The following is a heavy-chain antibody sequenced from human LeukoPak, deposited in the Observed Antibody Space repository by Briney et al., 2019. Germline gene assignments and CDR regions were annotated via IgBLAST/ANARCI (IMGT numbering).Heavy chain of an antibody. Sequence: ASVKVSRKXSGGTFISYTISWVRQAPGQGLEWMGRIIPTLGIANYAQKFQGRVTITADKSTSTAYMELSSLRSEDTAVYYCARSAYGDYPAAAFDIWGQGTMVTVSS. J-gene: IGHJ3*02. V-gene: IGHV1-69*02. CDR3: ARSAYGDYPAAAFDI. D-gene: IGHD4-17*01. CDR2: IIPTLGIA. CDR1: GGTFISYT.